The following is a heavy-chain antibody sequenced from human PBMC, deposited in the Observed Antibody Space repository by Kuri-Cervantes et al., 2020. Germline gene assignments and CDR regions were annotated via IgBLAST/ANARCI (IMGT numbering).Heavy chain of an antibody. D-gene: IGHD1-26*01. CDR3: AREGEVGVAHFDY. CDR2: IKSDGSSR. CDR1: GFTFRSYW. Sequence: GGSLRLSCAASGFTFRSYWMHWVRQAPGKGLVWVSRIKSDGSSRDYADSVKGRFTISRDNAKNTLYLQMSSLRAEDTAVYYCAREGEVGVAHFDYWGQGTLVTVSS. V-gene: IGHV3-74*01. J-gene: IGHJ4*02.